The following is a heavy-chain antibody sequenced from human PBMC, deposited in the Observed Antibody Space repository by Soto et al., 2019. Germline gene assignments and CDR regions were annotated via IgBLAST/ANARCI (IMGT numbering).Heavy chain of an antibody. CDR2: INPNSGGT. J-gene: IGHJ4*02. Sequence: QVQLVQSGAEVKKPGASVKVSCKASGYTFTGYYMHWVRQAPGQGLEWMGWINPNSGGTNYAQKFQGWVTMTRDTSISTAYMELSRLRSDDTAVYYCARSSPITRVRGVPSYYFDYWGQGTLVTVSS. D-gene: IGHD3-10*01. V-gene: IGHV1-2*04. CDR1: GYTFTGYY. CDR3: ARSSPITRVRGVPSYYFDY.